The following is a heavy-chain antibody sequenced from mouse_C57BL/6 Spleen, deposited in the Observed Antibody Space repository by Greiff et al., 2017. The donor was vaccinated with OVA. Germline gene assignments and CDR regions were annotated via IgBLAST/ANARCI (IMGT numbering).Heavy chain of an antibody. V-gene: IGHV5-4*01. CDR1: GFTFSSYA. CDR3: ARDRTTVGAMDY. CDR2: ISNGGSYT. D-gene: IGHD1-1*01. J-gene: IGHJ4*01. Sequence: EVKLMESGGGLVKPGGSLKLSCAASGFTFSSYAMSWVRKTPEKRLEWVATISNGGSYTYYPDNVKGRFTISRDNAKNNLYLQMSHLKSEDTAMYYCARDRTTVGAMDYWGQGTSVTVSS.